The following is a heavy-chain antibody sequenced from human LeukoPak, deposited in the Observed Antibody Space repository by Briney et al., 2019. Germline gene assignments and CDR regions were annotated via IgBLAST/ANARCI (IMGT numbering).Heavy chain of an antibody. D-gene: IGHD2-2*01. J-gene: IGHJ6*03. V-gene: IGHV1-69*05. CDR3: ARSPPIHLLCSSTSCPRDYYYYYYMDV. Sequence: SVKVSCKASGGTFSSYAISWVRQAPGQGLEWMGGIIPIFGTANYAQKFQGRVTITTDESTSTAYMELSSLRSEDTAVYYCARSPPIHLLCSSTSCPRDYYYYYYMDVWGKGTTVTVSS. CDR2: IIPIFGTA. CDR1: GGTFSSYA.